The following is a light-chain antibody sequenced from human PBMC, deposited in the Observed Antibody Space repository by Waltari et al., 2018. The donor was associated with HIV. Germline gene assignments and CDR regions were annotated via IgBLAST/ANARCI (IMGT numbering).Light chain of an antibody. V-gene: IGKV1-39*01. CDR2: AVS. J-gene: IGKJ2*01. CDR1: QSSGNY. Sequence: DIQMTQSPSSLSTSVGDRVTVTCRASQSSGNYLTWYQQKPGKAPKLLIYAVSNLQSGVPSRFSGSGSGPDFSLTISSLQPEDFATYYCQQSYNTPRTFGQGTKLEIK. CDR3: QQSYNTPRT.